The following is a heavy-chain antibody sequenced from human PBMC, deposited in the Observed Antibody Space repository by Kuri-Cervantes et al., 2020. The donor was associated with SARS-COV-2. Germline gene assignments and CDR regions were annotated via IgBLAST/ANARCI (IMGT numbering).Heavy chain of an antibody. V-gene: IGHV3-9*01. D-gene: IGHD2-2*01. CDR3: AKDMGRYCSSTSCPGAFDI. CDR1: GFTFSSYG. Sequence: GGSLRLSCAASGFTFSSYGMHWVRQAPGKGLEWVSGISWNSGSIGYADSVKGRFTISRDNAKNSLYLQMNSLRAEDTALYYCAKDMGRYCSSTSCPGAFDIWGQGTMVTVSS. J-gene: IGHJ3*02. CDR2: ISWNSGSI.